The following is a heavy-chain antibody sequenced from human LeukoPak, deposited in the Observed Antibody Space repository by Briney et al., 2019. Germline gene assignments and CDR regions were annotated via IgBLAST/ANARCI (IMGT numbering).Heavy chain of an antibody. V-gene: IGHV3-23*01. CDR3: ARDRTGGYFDY. J-gene: IGHJ4*02. D-gene: IGHD4-23*01. CDR1: GFTFSSYA. CDR2: ISTSGGSI. Sequence: GGSLRLSCAASGFTFSSYAMSWVRQAPGKGLEWVSVISTSGGSIYYADSVKGRFTISRDNSKNTLYLQMNSLRVEDTAVYYCARDRTGGYFDYWGQGTLVTVSS.